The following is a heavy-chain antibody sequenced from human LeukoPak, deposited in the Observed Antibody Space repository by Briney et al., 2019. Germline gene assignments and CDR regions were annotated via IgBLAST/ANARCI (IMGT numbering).Heavy chain of an antibody. CDR1: GYSISSGYL. D-gene: IGHD3-10*01. CDR3: ARRSAVRRSGKYMDV. V-gene: IGHV4-38-2*02. CDR2: IDGSGSS. Sequence: SETLSLTCTVSGYSISSGYLWGWIRQPPGKGLEWIGSIDGSGSSYYNPSLKSRVTISVDTSRNQFSLKLSSVTAADTAVYYCARRSAVRRSGKYMDVWGKGTTVTISS. J-gene: IGHJ6*03.